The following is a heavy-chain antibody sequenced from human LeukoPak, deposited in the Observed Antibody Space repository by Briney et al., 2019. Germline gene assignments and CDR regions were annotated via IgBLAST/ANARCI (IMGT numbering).Heavy chain of an antibody. CDR3: ARGRRITIFGVVISPSGMDV. V-gene: IGHV1-2*02. Sequence: AASVKVSCKASGYTFTSCYMHWVRQAPGQGLEWMGWINPNSGGTNYAQKFQGRVTMTRDTSISTAYMELSRLRSDDTAVYYCARGRRITIFGVVISPSGMDVWGQGTTVTVSS. D-gene: IGHD3-3*01. CDR2: INPNSGGT. CDR1: GYTFTSCY. J-gene: IGHJ6*02.